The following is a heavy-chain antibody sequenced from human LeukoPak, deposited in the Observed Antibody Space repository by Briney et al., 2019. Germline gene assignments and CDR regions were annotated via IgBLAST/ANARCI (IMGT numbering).Heavy chain of an antibody. V-gene: IGHV4-39*07. CDR2: IYYSGST. J-gene: IGHJ3*02. D-gene: IGHD4-11*01. CDR1: GGSISSSSYY. Sequence: SETLSLTCTVFGGSISSSSYYWGWIRQPPGKGLEWIGSIYYSGSTYYNPSLKSRVTISVDTSKNQFSLKLSSVTAADTAVYYCARVVTLDHDAFDIWGQGTMVTVSS. CDR3: ARVVTLDHDAFDI.